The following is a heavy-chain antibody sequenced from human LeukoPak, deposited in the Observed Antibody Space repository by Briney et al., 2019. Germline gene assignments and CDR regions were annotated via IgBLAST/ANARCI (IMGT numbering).Heavy chain of an antibody. CDR3: ARVGRQFCSGGSCYTLDY. J-gene: IGHJ4*02. CDR2: ISSSSSYI. CDR1: GFTFKDFW. V-gene: IGHV3-21*01. D-gene: IGHD2-15*01. Sequence: GGSLRLSCAGSGFTFKDFWMSWVRQAPGKGLEWVSSISSSSSYIYYADSVKGRFTISRDNAKNSLYLQMNSLRAEDTAVYYCARVGRQFCSGGSCYTLDYWGQGTLVTVSS.